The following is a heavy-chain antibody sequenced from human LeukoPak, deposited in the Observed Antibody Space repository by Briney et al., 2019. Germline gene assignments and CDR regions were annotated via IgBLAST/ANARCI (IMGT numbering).Heavy chain of an antibody. CDR3: ATAIVGAYNWFDP. J-gene: IGHJ5*02. Sequence: PGGSLRLSCAASGSTFSSYGMHWVRQAPGKGLEWVAVIWYDGSNKYYADSVKGRFTISRDNSKNTLYLQMNSLRAEDTAVYYCATAIVGAYNWFDPWGQGTLVTVSS. V-gene: IGHV3-33*01. CDR2: IWYDGSNK. D-gene: IGHD1-26*01. CDR1: GSTFSSYG.